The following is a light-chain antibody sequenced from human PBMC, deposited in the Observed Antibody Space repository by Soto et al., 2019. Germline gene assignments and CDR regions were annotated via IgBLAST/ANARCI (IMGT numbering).Light chain of an antibody. CDR2: DVS. CDR3: LQYEDLPYT. V-gene: IGKV1-33*01. CDR1: QDIKKS. Sequence: DIQMTQSPSSLSASIGDRVTITCQASQDIKKSLNWYQQRPGKAPKLVIYDVSNLETGVPSRFTGGISGTQFTLTISRLLPEDFAIYFCLQYEDLPYTFGQGTRIEIK. J-gene: IGKJ2*01.